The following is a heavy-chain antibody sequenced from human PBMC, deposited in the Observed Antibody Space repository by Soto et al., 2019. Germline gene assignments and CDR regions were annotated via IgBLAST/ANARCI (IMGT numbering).Heavy chain of an antibody. CDR1: GFTFSSHS. Sequence: QVQLVESGGGVVQPGRSLRLSCAASGFTFSSHSMHWVRQAPGKGLEWVAVIAFDASYKYYADSVKGRFTISRDNSKNSLYLQMNSLRAEDTAVYYCARGASIVVAGTSFDYWGQGTLVTVSS. J-gene: IGHJ4*02. CDR3: ARGASIVVAGTSFDY. V-gene: IGHV3-30*04. D-gene: IGHD6-19*01. CDR2: IAFDASYK.